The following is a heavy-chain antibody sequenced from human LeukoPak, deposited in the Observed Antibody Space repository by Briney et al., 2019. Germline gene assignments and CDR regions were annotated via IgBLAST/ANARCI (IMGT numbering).Heavy chain of an antibody. CDR2: ISGSGGST. CDR3: AKIRGYYDSSGYLPFFDY. Sequence: GGSLRLSCAASEFTFSSYSMNWVRQAPGKGLEWVSAISGSGGSTYYADSVKGRFTISRDNSKNTLYLQMNSLRAEDTAVYYCAKIRGYYDSSGYLPFFDYWGQGTLVTVSS. D-gene: IGHD3-22*01. CDR1: EFTFSSYS. J-gene: IGHJ4*02. V-gene: IGHV3-23*01.